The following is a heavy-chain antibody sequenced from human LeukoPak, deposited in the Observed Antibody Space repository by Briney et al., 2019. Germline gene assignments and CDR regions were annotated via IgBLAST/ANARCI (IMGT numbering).Heavy chain of an antibody. J-gene: IGHJ4*02. Sequence: SETLSLTCTVSGGSINSYYWSWIRQPPGKGLEWIGYIYYSGSTNYNPSLKSRVTISVDTSKNQVSLRLSSVTAADTAVYYCAKGGTYGGGADYWGQGTLVTVSS. CDR1: GGSINSYY. V-gene: IGHV4-59*01. CDR3: AKGGTYGGGADY. CDR2: IYYSGST. D-gene: IGHD1-26*01.